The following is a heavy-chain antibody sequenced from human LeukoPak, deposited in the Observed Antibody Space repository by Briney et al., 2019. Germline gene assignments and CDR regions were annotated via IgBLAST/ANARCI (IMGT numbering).Heavy chain of an antibody. D-gene: IGHD3-22*01. Sequence: GESLKISCKGSGYSFTSYWIGWVRQMPGKGLEWMGIIYPGDSDTRYSPSFQGQVTISAGKSITTAYLQWSSLKASDTAMYYCTRPHSSGYSAYSWYFDLWGRGTLVTVSS. J-gene: IGHJ2*01. CDR1: GYSFTSYW. V-gene: IGHV5-51*01. CDR2: IYPGDSDT. CDR3: TRPHSSGYSAYSWYFDL.